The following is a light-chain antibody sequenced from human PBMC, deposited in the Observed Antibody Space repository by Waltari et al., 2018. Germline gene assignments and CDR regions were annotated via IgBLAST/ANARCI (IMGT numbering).Light chain of an antibody. V-gene: IGLV2-14*01. CDR2: DVN. Sequence: QSALTQPASVSASPGQSITISCTGTSGDIGCSAFVSWYQHHPGRAPKVLIFDVNHRPSGISDRFSGSKSGNTASLTISGLQAEDDADYYCSSPSTNNVVVFGGGTKVTVL. J-gene: IGLJ2*01. CDR3: SSPSTNNVVV. CDR1: SGDIGCSAF.